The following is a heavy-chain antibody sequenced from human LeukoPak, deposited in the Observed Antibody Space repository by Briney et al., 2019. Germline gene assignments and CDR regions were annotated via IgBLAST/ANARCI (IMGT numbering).Heavy chain of an antibody. J-gene: IGHJ4*02. CDR2: ISGSGGNT. V-gene: IGHV3-23*01. CDR3: AKIWWGFSYSYDSSAPFDY. D-gene: IGHD3-22*01. Sequence: GGSLRLSCAASGFTFSSYAMSWVRQAPGKGLEWVSAISGSGGNTYYADSVKGRFTISRDNSKNTLYLQVTSLRGEDTAVYYCAKIWWGFSYSYDSSAPFDYWGQGTLVTVSS. CDR1: GFTFSSYA.